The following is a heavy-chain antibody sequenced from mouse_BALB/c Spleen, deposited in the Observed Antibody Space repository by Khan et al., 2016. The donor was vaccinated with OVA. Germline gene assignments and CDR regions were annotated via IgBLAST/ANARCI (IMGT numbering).Heavy chain of an antibody. CDR1: GYTFTSYT. J-gene: IGHJ3*01. V-gene: IGHV1-4*01. CDR2: INPSNDYT. Sequence: QVRLQQSGAELARPGASVKMSCKASGYTFTSYTIHWIKKRPGQGLEWIGYINPSNDYTNYNQKFKDKATLTTDKSSTTAYLRLSSLTSDDSAVYNCVRDGAYHRNDGWFAYWGQRTLVTVSA. CDR3: VRDGAYHRNDGWFAY. D-gene: IGHD2-14*01.